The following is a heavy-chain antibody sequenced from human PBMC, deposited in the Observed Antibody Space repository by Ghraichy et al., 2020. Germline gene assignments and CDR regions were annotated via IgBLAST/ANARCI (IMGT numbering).Heavy chain of an antibody. Sequence: SETLSLTCTVSGGSISSYYWSWIRQPPGKGLEWIGYIYYSGSTNYNPSLKSRVTISVDTSKNQFSLKLSSVTAADTAVYYCARGSEIQLKAYYDILTGGMDVWGQGTTVTVSS. CDR1: GGSISSYY. D-gene: IGHD3-9*01. V-gene: IGHV4-59*01. CDR2: IYYSGST. J-gene: IGHJ6*02. CDR3: ARGSEIQLKAYYDILTGGMDV.